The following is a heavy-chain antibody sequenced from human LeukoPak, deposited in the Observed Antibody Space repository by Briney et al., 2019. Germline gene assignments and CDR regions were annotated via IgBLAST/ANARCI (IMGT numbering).Heavy chain of an antibody. CDR1: GGTFSSYA. Sequence: SVSVSCKASGGTFSSYAISWVRQAPGQGLEGMGGIIPIFGTANYAQKFQGRVTITADESTSTAYMELSSLRSEDTAVYYCARTLGVYEYYYYGMDVWGKGTTVTVSS. V-gene: IGHV1-69*13. CDR2: IIPIFGTA. D-gene: IGHD5/OR15-5a*01. CDR3: ARTLGVYEYYYYGMDV. J-gene: IGHJ6*04.